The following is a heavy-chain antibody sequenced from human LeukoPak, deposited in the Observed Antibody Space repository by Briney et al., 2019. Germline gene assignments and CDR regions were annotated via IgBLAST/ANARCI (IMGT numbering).Heavy chain of an antibody. CDR2: ISWNSGSI. V-gene: IGHV3-9*01. Sequence: PGGSLRLSCAASGFTFDDYAMHWVRQAPGKGLEWVSGISWNSGSIGYADSVKGRFTIPRDNAKNSLYLQMNSLRAEDTALYYCAKAAYYDFWSGYYPDYYYYYMDVWGKGTTVTVSS. J-gene: IGHJ6*03. CDR3: AKAAYYDFWSGYYPDYYYYYMDV. D-gene: IGHD3-3*01. CDR1: GFTFDDYA.